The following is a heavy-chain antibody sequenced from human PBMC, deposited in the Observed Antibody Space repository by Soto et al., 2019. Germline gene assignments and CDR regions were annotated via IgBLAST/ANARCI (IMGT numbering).Heavy chain of an antibody. D-gene: IGHD5-12*01. CDR1: GGSLSSGGYS. J-gene: IGHJ5*02. Sequence: SETLSLTCAVSGGSLSSGGYSWSWIRQPPGKGLEWIGYIYHSGSTYYNPSLKSRVTISVDRSKNQFSLKLSSVTAADTAVYYCARGGLFDPWGQGTLVTVSS. CDR3: ARGGLFDP. V-gene: IGHV4-30-2*01. CDR2: IYHSGST.